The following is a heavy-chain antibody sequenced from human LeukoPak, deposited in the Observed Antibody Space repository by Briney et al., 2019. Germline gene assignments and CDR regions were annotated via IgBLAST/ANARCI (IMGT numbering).Heavy chain of an antibody. CDR3: ARYGGLWLVPYYFDY. D-gene: IGHD4/OR15-4a*01. Sequence: SVKVSCKASGGTFSNYAISWGRQAPGQGLEWMGGIIPIFGTANYPQKFQGGVTITADESTSTAYMELSSLRSEATAVYYCARYGGLWLVPYYFDYWGQGTLVTVSS. CDR2: IIPIFGTA. CDR1: GGTFSNYA. J-gene: IGHJ4*02. V-gene: IGHV1-69*13.